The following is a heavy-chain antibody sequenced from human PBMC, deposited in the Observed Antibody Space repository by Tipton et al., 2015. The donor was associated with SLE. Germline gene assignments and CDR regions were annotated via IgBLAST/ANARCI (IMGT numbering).Heavy chain of an antibody. CDR2: ITGSGDRT. D-gene: IGHD3-3*01. CDR1: RFTFSTYA. CDR3: ARSPVDYWNGYSA. Sequence: SLRLSCAASRFTFSTYAMSWVRQAPGKGLGWVSAITGSGDRTYYIDSVKGRFTISRDNSKNSLYLQMNGLRAEDTAVYYCARSPVDYWNGYSAWGQGTRVTVSS. V-gene: IGHV3-23*01. J-gene: IGHJ4*02.